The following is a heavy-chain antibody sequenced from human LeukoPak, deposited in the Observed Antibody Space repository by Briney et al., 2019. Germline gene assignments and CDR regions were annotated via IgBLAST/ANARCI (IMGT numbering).Heavy chain of an antibody. Sequence: PGGSLRLSCAASGFTFSSYEMNWVRQAPGKGLEWVSYISSSGSTIYYADSVKGRFTISRDNAKNSLYLQMNSLRAEDTAVYYCAKDRYSSGWYASPILNWFDPWGQGTLVTVSS. D-gene: IGHD6-19*01. CDR2: ISSSGSTI. CDR1: GFTFSSYE. V-gene: IGHV3-48*03. CDR3: AKDRYSSGWYASPILNWFDP. J-gene: IGHJ5*02.